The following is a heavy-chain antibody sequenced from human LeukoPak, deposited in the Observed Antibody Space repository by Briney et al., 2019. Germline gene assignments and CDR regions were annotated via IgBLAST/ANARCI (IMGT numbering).Heavy chain of an antibody. J-gene: IGHJ4*02. V-gene: IGHV4-38-2*02. CDR3: TREQAGTIVDD. CDR1: GYSASAGYY. Sequence: SETLSLTCAVSGYSASAGYYWGWIRQSPGKGLEWIGSISHRGTTYHNPSLKSRIIISLDTSKNQFSLSLTSVTAADTATYYCTREQAGTIVDDWGQGTLVTASS. CDR2: ISHRGTT. D-gene: IGHD1-1*01.